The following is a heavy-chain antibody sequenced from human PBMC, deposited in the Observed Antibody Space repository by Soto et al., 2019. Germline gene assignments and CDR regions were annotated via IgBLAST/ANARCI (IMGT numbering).Heavy chain of an antibody. CDR3: ATHSLGTSSPPYFDN. V-gene: IGHV1-69*01. CDR2: FVPLFGST. CDR1: GGTFSGYA. D-gene: IGHD2-15*01. J-gene: IGHJ4*02. Sequence: QVQLVQSGAEVKKPGSSVKVSCQASGGTFSGYALTWVRQAPGQGLEWMGEFVPLFGSTNYAQKCAGRITIIADESTSTGYMELSPRRSEDTAVYYCATHSLGTSSPPYFDNWGQGTLVTVSS.